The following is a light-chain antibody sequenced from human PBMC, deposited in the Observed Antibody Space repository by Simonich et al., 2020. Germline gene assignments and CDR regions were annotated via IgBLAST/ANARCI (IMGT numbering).Light chain of an antibody. V-gene: IGKV3D-20*01. Sequence: EIVLTQSPGTLSFSPGVRATLSCRASQSVRISYLAWYPQKPGLAPRLLIFDAFSRATGIPDRFSGSESGTDFTLTISRLEPEEFAVYYCQQYGSSPPVTFGGGTKVEIK. CDR2: DAF. CDR1: QSVRISY. J-gene: IGKJ4*01. CDR3: QQYGSSPPVT.